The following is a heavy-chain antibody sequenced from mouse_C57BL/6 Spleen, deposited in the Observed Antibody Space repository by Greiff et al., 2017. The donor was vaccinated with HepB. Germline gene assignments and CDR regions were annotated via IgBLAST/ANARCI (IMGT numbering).Heavy chain of an antibody. J-gene: IGHJ3*01. CDR3: ARALTGTGFAY. CDR2: ISSGSSTI. V-gene: IGHV5-17*01. CDR1: GFTFSDYG. D-gene: IGHD4-1*01. Sequence: EVQLVESGGGLVKPGGSLKLSCAASGFTFSDYGMHWVRQAPEKGLEWVAYISSGSSTIYYADTVKGRFTISRDNAKNTLFLQMTSLRSEDTAMYYCARALTGTGFAYWGQGTLVTVSA.